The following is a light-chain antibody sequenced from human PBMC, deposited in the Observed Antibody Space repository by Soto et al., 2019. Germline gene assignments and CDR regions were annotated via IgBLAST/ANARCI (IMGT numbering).Light chain of an antibody. CDR2: DVS. J-gene: IGLJ1*01. V-gene: IGLV2-14*01. Sequence: QSALTQPASVSGSPGQSFTVSCTGTSSDVGGYNYVSWYQQHPGKAPKLMIYDVSNRPSGVSTRFSGSKSGNTASLTISRLQAEDEADYYCSSYTSSSTLYVFGTGTKVTVL. CDR1: SSDVGGYNY. CDR3: SSYTSSSTLYV.